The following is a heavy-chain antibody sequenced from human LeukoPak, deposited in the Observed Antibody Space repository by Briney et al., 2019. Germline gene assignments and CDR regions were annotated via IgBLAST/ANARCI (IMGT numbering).Heavy chain of an antibody. CDR2: INPNSGGT. Sequence: ASVKVSCKASGYTFTGYYMHWVRQAPGQGLEWMGWINPNSGGTNYAQKFQGRVTMTRDTSISTAYMELSRLRSDDTAVYYCARDSGGTTYYYDSRGKIDYWGQGTLVTVSS. CDR3: ARDSGGTTYYYDSRGKIDY. CDR1: GYTFTGYY. D-gene: IGHD3-22*01. V-gene: IGHV1-2*02. J-gene: IGHJ4*02.